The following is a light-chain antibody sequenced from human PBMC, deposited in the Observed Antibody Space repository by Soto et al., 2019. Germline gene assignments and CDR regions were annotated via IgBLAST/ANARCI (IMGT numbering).Light chain of an antibody. CDR2: EVS. Sequence: QSVLTQPPSASGSPGQSVTISCTGTSSDVGGYNYVSWYQQHPGKAPKLMIYEVSKRPSGVPDRFSGSKSGNTASQTVSGLQAEDEADYYCSSYAGSNGVFGTGTKVTVL. J-gene: IGLJ1*01. V-gene: IGLV2-8*01. CDR3: SSYAGSNGV. CDR1: SSDVGGYNY.